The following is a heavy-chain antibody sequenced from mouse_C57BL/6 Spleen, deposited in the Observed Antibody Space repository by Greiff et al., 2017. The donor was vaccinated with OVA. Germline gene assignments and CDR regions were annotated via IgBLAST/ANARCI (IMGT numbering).Heavy chain of an antibody. J-gene: IGHJ2*01. CDR1: GYSITSGYY. CDR3: ARAGYDYDDFDY. D-gene: IGHD2-4*01. V-gene: IGHV3-6*01. CDR2: ISYDGSN. Sequence: VQLQQSGPGLVKPSQSLSLTCSVTGYSITSGYYWNWIRQFPGNKLEWMGYISYDGSNNYNPSLKNRISITRDTSKNQFFLKLNSVTTEDTATYYCARAGYDYDDFDYWGQGTTLTVSS.